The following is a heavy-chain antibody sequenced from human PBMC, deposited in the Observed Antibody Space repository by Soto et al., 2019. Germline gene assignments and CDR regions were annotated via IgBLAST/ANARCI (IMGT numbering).Heavy chain of an antibody. V-gene: IGHV3-23*01. Sequence: PGGSLRLSCAASGFTFSSYAMSWVRQAPGKGLEWVSAISGSGGSTYYADSVKGRFTISRDNSKNTLYLQMNSLRAEDTAVYYCAKGRRYCTNGVCPKLGYFDYWGQGTLVTVSS. D-gene: IGHD2-8*01. CDR1: GFTFSSYA. CDR3: AKGRRYCTNGVCPKLGYFDY. J-gene: IGHJ4*02. CDR2: ISGSGGST.